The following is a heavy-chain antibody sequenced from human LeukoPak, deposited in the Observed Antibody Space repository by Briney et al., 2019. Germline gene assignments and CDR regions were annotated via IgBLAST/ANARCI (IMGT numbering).Heavy chain of an antibody. J-gene: IGHJ2*01. V-gene: IGHV1-69*13. D-gene: IGHD4-17*01. CDR2: ITPIFGTA. CDR3: ARGYTVTLYWYFDL. CDR1: GGTFSSYA. Sequence: SVKVSCKASGGTFSSYAISWVRQAPGQGLEWMGGITPIFGTANYAQKFQGRVTITADESTSTAYMELSSLRSEDTAVYYCARGYTVTLYWYFDLWGRGTLVTVSS.